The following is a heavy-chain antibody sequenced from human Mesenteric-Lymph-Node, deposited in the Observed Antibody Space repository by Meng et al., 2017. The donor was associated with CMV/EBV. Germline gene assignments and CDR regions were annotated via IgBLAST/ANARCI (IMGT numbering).Heavy chain of an antibody. Sequence: GESLKISCAASGLTFRLYGLSWVRQAPGKGLEWVSSISGSGSSASYAGRGGSTYYADSVKGRFTISRDNSENTLYLQMNSLRAEDTAVYYCAKDGAGSVFDSWGQGMLVTVSS. CDR1: GLTFRLYG. V-gene: IGHV3-23*01. J-gene: IGHJ4*02. CDR2: ISGSGSSASYAGRGGST. CDR3: AKDGAGSVFDS. D-gene: IGHD5-12*01.